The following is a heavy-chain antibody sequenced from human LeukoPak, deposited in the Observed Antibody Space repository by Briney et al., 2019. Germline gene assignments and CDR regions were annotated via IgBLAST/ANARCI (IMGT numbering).Heavy chain of an antibody. CDR1: GFTFSSYS. Sequence: PGGSLRLSCAASGFTFSSYSMNWVRQAPGKGLEWVSYISSSSTIYYADSVKGRFTISRDNAKNSLYLQMNSLRAEDTAVYYCARSARIVVVPAANPFDYWGQGTLVTVSS. J-gene: IGHJ4*02. CDR2: ISSSSTI. V-gene: IGHV3-48*01. CDR3: ARSARIVVVPAANPFDY. D-gene: IGHD2-2*01.